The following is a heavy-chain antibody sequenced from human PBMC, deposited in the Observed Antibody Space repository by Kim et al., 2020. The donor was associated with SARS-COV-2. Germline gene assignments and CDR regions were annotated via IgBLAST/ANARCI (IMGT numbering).Heavy chain of an antibody. J-gene: IGHJ5*02. V-gene: IGHV4-39*01. CDR3: AAHPTAIFGVVSENWFDP. Sequence: SETLSLTCTVSGGSISSSSYYWGWIRQPPGKGLEWIGSIYYSGSTYYNPSLKSRVTISVDTSKNQFSLKLSSVTAADTAVYYCAAHPTAIFGVVSENWFDPWGQGTLVTVSS. D-gene: IGHD3-3*01. CDR1: GGSISSSSYY. CDR2: IYYSGST.